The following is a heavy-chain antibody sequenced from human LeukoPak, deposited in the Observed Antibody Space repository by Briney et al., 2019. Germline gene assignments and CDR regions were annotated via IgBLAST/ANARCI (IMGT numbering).Heavy chain of an antibody. D-gene: IGHD6-19*01. Sequence: PSETLSLTCAVYGGSFSGYYWSWFRQPPGKGLEWIGQINHSGSTNYNPSLKSRVTISVDTSKNQFSLKLSSVTAADTAVYYCARHGGGIAVAGTIPPFDYWGQGTLVTVSS. J-gene: IGHJ4*02. CDR3: ARHGGGIAVAGTIPPFDY. CDR1: GGSFSGYY. V-gene: IGHV4-34*01. CDR2: INHSGST.